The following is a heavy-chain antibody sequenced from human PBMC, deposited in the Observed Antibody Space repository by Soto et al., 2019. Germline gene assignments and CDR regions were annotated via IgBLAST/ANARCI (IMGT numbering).Heavy chain of an antibody. V-gene: IGHV4-4*02. Sequence: QVQLQESGPGLVKPSGTLCLTCAVSGGSISSSYWWSWVRQPPGKGLEWIGEIYHSGSTNYNTSLKSRVTISVDKSKNQFSLKVTSVTAADTAVYYCARVSGSYYYGMDVWGQGTTVTVSS. J-gene: IGHJ6*02. CDR2: IYHSGST. CDR3: ARVSGSYYYGMDV. CDR1: GGSISSSYW.